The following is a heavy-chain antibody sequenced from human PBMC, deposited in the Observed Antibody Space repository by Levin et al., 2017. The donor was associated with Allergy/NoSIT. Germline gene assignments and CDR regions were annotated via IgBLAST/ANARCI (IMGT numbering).Heavy chain of an antibody. V-gene: IGHV3-30*03. Sequence: PGGSLRLSCAASGFTFSSYGMHWVRQAPGKGLEWVAFISFDGSEKYYVDSTKGRFTISRDNSKNTLYVQMRSLRVEDTAVYYCATTLFVGDAFDIWGQVTMVIVSS. CDR1: GFTFSSYG. D-gene: IGHD2-21*01. J-gene: IGHJ3*02. CDR2: ISFDGSEK. CDR3: ATTLFVGDAFDI.